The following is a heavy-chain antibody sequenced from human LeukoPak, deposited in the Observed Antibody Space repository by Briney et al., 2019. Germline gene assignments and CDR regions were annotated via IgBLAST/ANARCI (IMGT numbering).Heavy chain of an antibody. CDR2: INPNSSGT. D-gene: IGHD6-19*01. J-gene: IGHJ4*02. V-gene: IGHV1-2*02. Sequence: ASVKVSCKASGYTFTGYYMHWVRQAPGQGLEWMGWINPNSSGTNYAQKFQGRVTMTRDTSISTAYMELSRLRSDDTAVYYCARDSSLPTFLYSSGWYPGYWGQGTLVTVSS. CDR3: ARDSSLPTFLYSSGWYPGY. CDR1: GYTFTGYY.